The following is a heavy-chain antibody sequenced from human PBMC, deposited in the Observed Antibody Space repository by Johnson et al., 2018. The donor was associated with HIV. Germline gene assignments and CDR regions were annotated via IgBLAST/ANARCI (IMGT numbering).Heavy chain of an antibody. Sequence: VQLVESGGGVVQPGRSLRLSCAASGFTFSSYGMHWVRQAPGKGLEWVAVISYDESNKYYADSVKGRFTISRDNSKNTLYLQMNSLRAEDTAVYYCAKPYYDRSGLDDAFDIWGQGTMVTVSS. CDR3: AKPYYDRSGLDDAFDI. V-gene: IGHV3-30*18. CDR2: ISYDESNK. J-gene: IGHJ3*02. D-gene: IGHD3-22*01. CDR1: GFTFSSYG.